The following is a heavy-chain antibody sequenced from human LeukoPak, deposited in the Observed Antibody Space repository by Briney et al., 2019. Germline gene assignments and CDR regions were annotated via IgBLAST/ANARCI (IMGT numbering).Heavy chain of an antibody. Sequence: SETLSLTCTVSGGSISSSSYYWGWIRQPPGKGLEWIGSIYHSGSTYYNPSLKSRVTISVDTSKNQFSLKLSSVTAADTAVYYCARYGSGRLFDSWGQGTLVTVSS. J-gene: IGHJ4*02. D-gene: IGHD3-10*01. V-gene: IGHV4-39*07. CDR2: IYHSGST. CDR3: ARYGSGRLFDS. CDR1: GGSISSSSYY.